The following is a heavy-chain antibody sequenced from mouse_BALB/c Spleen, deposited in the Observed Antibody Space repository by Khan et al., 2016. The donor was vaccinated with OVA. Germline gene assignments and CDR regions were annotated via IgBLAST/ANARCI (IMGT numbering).Heavy chain of an antibody. CDR2: INPSNGYT. V-gene: IGHV1-4*01. Sequence: VQLQQSGAELARPGASVKMSCKASGYTFTSYTIHWIKKRPGQGLEWIGYINPSNGYTNYNQKFKDKATLTTDKSSTTAYLQMSSQTSDDSAVYSCVRDGAYHRNDGWFAYWGQGTLVTVSA. D-gene: IGHD2-14*01. J-gene: IGHJ3*01. CDR1: GYTFTSYT. CDR3: VRDGAYHRNDGWFAY.